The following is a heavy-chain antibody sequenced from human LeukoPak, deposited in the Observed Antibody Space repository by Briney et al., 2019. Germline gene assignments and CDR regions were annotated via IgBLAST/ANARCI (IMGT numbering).Heavy chain of an antibody. Sequence: PSETLSLTCTVSGVSVRDNYWRWIRQPPGKGREGIGRVYTGGSPNYNSSLKSRVALSLDTSRNQFSMNLTSVTAADTAVYFCARGSTFTGFDFWGQGALVTVSS. J-gene: IGHJ4*02. CDR3: ARGSTFTGFDF. CDR2: VYTGGSP. CDR1: GVSVRDNY. D-gene: IGHD1-14*01. V-gene: IGHV4-4*07.